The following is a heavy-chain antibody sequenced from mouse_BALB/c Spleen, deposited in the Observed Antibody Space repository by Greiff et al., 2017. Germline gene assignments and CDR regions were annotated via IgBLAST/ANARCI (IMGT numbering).Heavy chain of an antibody. V-gene: IGHV1-9*01. CDR3: ARGDYYGYRGY. Sequence: QVQLKQSGAELMKPGASVKISCKATGYTFSSYWIEWVKQRPGHGLEWIGEILPGSGSTNYNEKFKGKATFTADTSSNTAYMQLSSLTSEDSAVYYCARGDYYGYRGYWGQGTTLTVSS. D-gene: IGHD2-2*01. CDR2: ILPGSGST. J-gene: IGHJ2*01. CDR1: GYTFSSYW.